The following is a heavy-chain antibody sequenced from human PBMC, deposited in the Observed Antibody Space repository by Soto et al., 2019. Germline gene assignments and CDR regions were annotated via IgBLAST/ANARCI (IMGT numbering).Heavy chain of an antibody. J-gene: IGHJ3*02. CDR3: ARDLHTRIVGATGGAFDI. D-gene: IGHD1-26*01. CDR1: GGTFSSYA. V-gene: IGHV1-69*01. CDR2: IIPIFGTA. Sequence: QVQLVQSGAEVKKPGSSVKVSCKASGGTFSSYAISWVRQAPGQGLEWMGGIIPIFGTANYAQKFQGRVTITADESTSTAYMELSSLRSEDTAVYYCARDLHTRIVGATGGAFDIWGQGTMVTVSS.